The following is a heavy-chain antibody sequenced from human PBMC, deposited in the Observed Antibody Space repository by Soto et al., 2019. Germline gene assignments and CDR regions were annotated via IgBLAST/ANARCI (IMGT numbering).Heavy chain of an antibody. CDR1: GFTFTSSA. CDR3: AAFATNIPHYYYGMDV. Sequence: SVKVSCKASGFTFTSSAVQWVRQARGQRLEWIGWIVVGSGNTNYAQKFQERVTITRDMSTSTAYMELSSLRSEDTAVYYCAAFATNIPHYYYGMDVWGQGTTVTVSS. D-gene: IGHD1-26*01. J-gene: IGHJ6*02. V-gene: IGHV1-58*01. CDR2: IVVGSGNT.